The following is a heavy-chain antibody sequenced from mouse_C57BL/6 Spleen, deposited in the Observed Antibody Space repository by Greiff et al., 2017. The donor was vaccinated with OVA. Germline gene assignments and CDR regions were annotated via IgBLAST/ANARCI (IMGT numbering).Heavy chain of an antibody. V-gene: IGHV5-17*01. CDR2: IRSGSSTI. Sequence: EVQLQESGGGLVKPGGSLKLSCAASGFTFSDYGMHWVRQAPEKGLEWVAYIRSGSSTIYYADTVKGRFTISRDNAKNTLFLQMTSLRSEDTAMYYCARNYGSATDYFDYWGQGTTLTVSS. CDR3: ARNYGSATDYFDY. J-gene: IGHJ2*01. CDR1: GFTFSDYG. D-gene: IGHD1-1*01.